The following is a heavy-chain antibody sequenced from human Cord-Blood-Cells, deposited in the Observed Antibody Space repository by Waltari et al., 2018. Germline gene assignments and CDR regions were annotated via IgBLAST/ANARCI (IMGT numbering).Heavy chain of an antibody. Sequence: EVQLVQSGAEVKKPGESLTISCKGSGYTFTSYWIGWVRQMPGKGLEWMGIIYPGDSDTRYSPSFQGQVTISADKSISTAYLQWSSLKASDTAMYYCARRPIYYDSSGYYFDYWGQGTLVTVSS. CDR1: GYTFTSYW. D-gene: IGHD3-22*01. V-gene: IGHV5-51*01. J-gene: IGHJ4*02. CDR3: ARRPIYYDSSGYYFDY. CDR2: IYPGDSDT.